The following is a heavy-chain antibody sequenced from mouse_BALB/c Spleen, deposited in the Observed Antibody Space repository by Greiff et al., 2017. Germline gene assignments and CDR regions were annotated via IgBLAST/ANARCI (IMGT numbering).Heavy chain of an antibody. Sequence: EVQGVESGGGLVQPGGSRKLSCAASGFTFSSFGMHWVRQAPEKGLEWVAYISSGSSTIYYADTVKGRFTISRDNPKNTLFLQMTGLRSEDTAMYYCARRAMDDWGQGTSVTVSS. V-gene: IGHV5-17*02. CDR1: GFTFSSFG. CDR2: ISSGSSTI. CDR3: ARRAMDD. J-gene: IGHJ4*01.